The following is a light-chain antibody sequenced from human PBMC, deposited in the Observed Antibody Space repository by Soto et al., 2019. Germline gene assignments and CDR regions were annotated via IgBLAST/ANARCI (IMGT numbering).Light chain of an antibody. Sequence: QSALTQPAAVSGSPGQSITISCTGTSNDVGDYNSVSWYQHHPGKAPILIIYEVTSRPSGVSNRFSGSKSGNTASLTISGLQYEDEADYYCSSNTSTTTHHVFGTGTKLTVL. V-gene: IGLV2-14*01. CDR2: EVT. J-gene: IGLJ1*01. CDR3: SSNTSTTTHHV. CDR1: SNDVGDYNS.